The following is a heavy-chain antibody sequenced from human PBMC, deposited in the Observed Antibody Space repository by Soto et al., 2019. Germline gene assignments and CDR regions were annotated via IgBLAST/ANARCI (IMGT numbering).Heavy chain of an antibody. CDR3: ARGGGDIVVVVAATLYAFDI. CDR2: IIPNFGTA. D-gene: IGHD2-15*01. Sequence: QVQLVQSGAEVKKPGSSVKVSCKASGGTFSSYAISWVRQAPGQGLGWMGGIIPNFGTANYAQKFQGRVTITVDEATSRAYMEVSSLRSEDTAVYYCARGGGDIVVVVAATLYAFDIWGQGTMVTVSS. CDR1: GGTFSSYA. V-gene: IGHV1-69*01. J-gene: IGHJ3*02.